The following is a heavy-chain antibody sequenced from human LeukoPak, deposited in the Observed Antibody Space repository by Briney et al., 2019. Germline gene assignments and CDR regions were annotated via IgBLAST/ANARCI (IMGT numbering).Heavy chain of an antibody. D-gene: IGHD5-12*01. V-gene: IGHV3-21*01. CDR3: ARDRGSTGYDLYDY. J-gene: IGHJ4*02. CDR2: IRGDSTET. CDR1: GFTFSSYS. Sequence: GGSLRLSCEGSGFTFSSYSMIWVRQAPGKGLEWVSSIRGDSTETRHADSLMGRFTISRDNAKKSLYLQMNSLRAEDTAVYYCARDRGSTGYDLYDYWGQGTLVTVSS.